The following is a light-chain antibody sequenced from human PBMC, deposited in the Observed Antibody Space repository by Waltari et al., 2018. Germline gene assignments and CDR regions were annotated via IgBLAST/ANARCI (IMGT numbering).Light chain of an antibody. CDR3: FVWDDSLSGLWV. J-gene: IGLJ3*02. CDR2: RSV. CDR1: NSNIGSNH. Sequence: QSVLTQSPSTSGTPGQRVTISCSGSNSNIGSNHVYWYQQLPGTAPKLLIYRSVLRPSGVPVRFSGSRSGTSASLAINGLRSEDEAHYYCFVWDDSLSGLWVFGGGTKLTVL. V-gene: IGLV1-47*01.